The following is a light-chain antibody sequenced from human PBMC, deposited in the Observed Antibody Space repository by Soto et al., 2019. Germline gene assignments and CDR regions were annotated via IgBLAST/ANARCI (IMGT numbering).Light chain of an antibody. CDR1: QSVGSNS. CDR2: GAS. Sequence: EFVLTQSPGTLSLSPGERATLSCRASQSVGSNSLAWYQQKPGQAPRILIYGASTRATGIPDRFSGSGSGTDFTLTISSLEPEDFAVYYCQQYGSSPPLTFGGVTKVEIK. CDR3: QQYGSSPPLT. V-gene: IGKV3-20*01. J-gene: IGKJ4*01.